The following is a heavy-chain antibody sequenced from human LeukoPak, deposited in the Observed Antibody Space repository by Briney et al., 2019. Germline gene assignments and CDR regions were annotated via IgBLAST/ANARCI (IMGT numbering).Heavy chain of an antibody. D-gene: IGHD1-1*01. V-gene: IGHV3-73*01. CDR2: IRSKTNTYAT. J-gene: IGHJ4*02. CDR3: TRLLDAGLDY. Sequence: GGSLRLSCAASGFTFSGSAIHWVRQASGKGLEWVGRIRSKTNTYATAYATSVKGRFTVSRDDSKNTAYLQMNSLKTEDTAVYYCTRLLDAGLDYWGQGTLVTVSS. CDR1: GFTFSGSA.